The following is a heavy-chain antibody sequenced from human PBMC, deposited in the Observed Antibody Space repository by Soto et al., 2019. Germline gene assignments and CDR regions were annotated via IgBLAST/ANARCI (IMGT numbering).Heavy chain of an antibody. CDR3: ARKNTDTAMVDPHYYYYGMDV. J-gene: IGHJ6*02. D-gene: IGHD5-18*01. CDR2: ISYDGSNK. Sequence: PGGSLRLSCAASGFTFSSYGMHWVRQAPGKGLEWVAVISYDGSNKYYADSVKGRFTISRDNSKNTLYLQMNSLRAEDTAVYYCARKNTDTAMVDPHYYYYGMDVWGQGTTVTVSS. CDR1: GFTFSSYG. V-gene: IGHV3-30*03.